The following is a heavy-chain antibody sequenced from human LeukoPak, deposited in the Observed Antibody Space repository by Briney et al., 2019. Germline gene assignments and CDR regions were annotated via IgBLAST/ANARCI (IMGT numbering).Heavy chain of an antibody. Sequence: PSETLSLTCAVYGGSFSGYYWSWIRQPPGKGLEWIGEINHSGSTNYNPSLKSRVTISVDTSKNQFSLKLSSVTAADTAAYYCARDLSSWYAGWFDPWGQGTLVTVSS. D-gene: IGHD6-13*01. V-gene: IGHV4-34*01. CDR2: INHSGST. CDR1: GGSFSGYY. J-gene: IGHJ5*02. CDR3: ARDLSSWYAGWFDP.